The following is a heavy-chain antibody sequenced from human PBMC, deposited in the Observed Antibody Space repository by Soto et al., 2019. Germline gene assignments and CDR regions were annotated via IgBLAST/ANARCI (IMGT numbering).Heavy chain of an antibody. CDR1: ACLSSSTD. V-gene: IGHV3-23*01. J-gene: IGHJ5*01. CDR2: IDGSGGTT. D-gene: IGHD6-6*01. Sequence: RESLRHSCAASACLSSSTDMPLFRQAPGKEQDWVSTIDGSGGTTYYADSVKGRFTISRDNSMNTVYLQMNSLRADDTALYYCPTSSGWFNSWAQGPLLSVPS. CDR3: PTSSGWFNS.